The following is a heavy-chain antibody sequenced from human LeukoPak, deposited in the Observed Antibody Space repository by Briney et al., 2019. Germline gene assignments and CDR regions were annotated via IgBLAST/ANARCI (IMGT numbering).Heavy chain of an antibody. CDR3: ARDQIPQIFDL. J-gene: IGHJ2*01. V-gene: IGHV4-30-4*07. CDR1: GGSISSGGYS. Sequence: NPSQTLSLTCAVSGGSISSGGYSWSWIRQPPGKGLEWIGYIYTSGSTNYNPSLKSRVTISVDTSKNQFSLKLSSVTAADTAVYYCARDQIPQIFDLWGRGTLVTVSS. CDR2: IYTSGST.